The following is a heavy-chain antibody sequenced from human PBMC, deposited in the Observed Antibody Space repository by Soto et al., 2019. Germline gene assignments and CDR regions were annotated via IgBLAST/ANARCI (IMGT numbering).Heavy chain of an antibody. V-gene: IGHV4-30-4*08. CDR2: IYYSGST. CDR3: ASESSTADWFDP. J-gene: IGHJ5*02. D-gene: IGHD2-2*01. CDR1: GGSVSSGSYY. Sequence: SETLSLTCTVSGGSVSSGSYYWSWIRQPPGKGLEWIGYIYYSGSTYYNPSLKSRVTISVDTSKNQFSLKLSSVTAADTAVYYCASESSTADWFDPWGQGTLVTVSS.